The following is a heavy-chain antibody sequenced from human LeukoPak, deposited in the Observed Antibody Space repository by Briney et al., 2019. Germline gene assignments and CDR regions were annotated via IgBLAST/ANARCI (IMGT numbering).Heavy chain of an antibody. V-gene: IGHV3-30*04. J-gene: IGHJ6*03. CDR2: ISYDGTNK. CDR1: GFTFSTYT. CDR3: ARGSLVNYYYYMDV. Sequence: PGRSLRLSCAASGFTFSTYTMHWVRQAPGKGLEWVAVISYDGTNKYYADSVKGRFTISRDNSKNTLYLQMNSLRAEDTAVYYCARGSLVNYYYYMDVWGKGTTVTVSS. D-gene: IGHD3-10*01.